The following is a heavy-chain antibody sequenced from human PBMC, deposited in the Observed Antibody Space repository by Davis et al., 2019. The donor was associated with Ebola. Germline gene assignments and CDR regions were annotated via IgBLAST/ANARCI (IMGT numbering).Heavy chain of an antibody. CDR1: GFTFSSYA. D-gene: IGHD3-3*01. CDR2: ISYDGSNK. Sequence: GESLKISCAASGFTFSSYAMHWVRQAPGKGLEWVAVISYDGSNKYYADSVKGRFTISRDNSKNTLYLQMNSLKTEDTAVYYCPYDGYWGQGTLVTVSS. CDR3: PYDGY. V-gene: IGHV3-30*04. J-gene: IGHJ4*02.